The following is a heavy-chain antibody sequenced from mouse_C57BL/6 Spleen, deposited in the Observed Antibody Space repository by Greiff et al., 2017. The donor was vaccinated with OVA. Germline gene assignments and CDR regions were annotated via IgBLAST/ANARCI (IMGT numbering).Heavy chain of an antibody. CDR3: ARGTGTVFEY. J-gene: IGHJ2*01. CDR1: GYSITSYY. D-gene: IGHD4-1*01. CDR2: ISYSGST. Sequence: EVQLQESGPGLAKPSQTLSLTCSVTGYSITSYYWHWIRKFPGNKLEYMGYISYSGSTYYNPSLNSRISITRDTSKNQSYLQLNSVTTEDTATYYCARGTGTVFEYWGKGTTLTVSS. V-gene: IGHV3-8*01.